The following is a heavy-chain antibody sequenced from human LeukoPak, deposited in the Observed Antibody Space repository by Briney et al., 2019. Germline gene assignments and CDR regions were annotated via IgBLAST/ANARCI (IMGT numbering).Heavy chain of an antibody. CDR2: ISGSGGTT. CDR3: AREPRAIKTFDY. Sequence: GGSLRLSCAASGFTFSIYAITWVRQAPGKGLEWVSTISGSGGTTYYADSVKGRFTISRDNSKNTLYLQMDSLRVEDTAVYYCAREPRAIKTFDYGGQGTLVTVSS. CDR1: GFTFSIYA. J-gene: IGHJ4*02. V-gene: IGHV3-23*01.